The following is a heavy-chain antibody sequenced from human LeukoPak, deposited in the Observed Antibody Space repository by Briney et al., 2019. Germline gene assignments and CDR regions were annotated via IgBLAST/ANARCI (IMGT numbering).Heavy chain of an antibody. CDR2: ISSSGSYI. Sequence: GGSLILSCAASEFTFSTYSMNWVRQAPGKGLEWVSSISSSGSYIYYADSVKGRFTVSRDNAKNSLYLQMNSLRAEDTAVYFCARDSYSKNDYWGQGTLVTVSS. CDR1: EFTFSTYS. V-gene: IGHV3-21*01. D-gene: IGHD4-11*01. J-gene: IGHJ4*02. CDR3: ARDSYSKNDY.